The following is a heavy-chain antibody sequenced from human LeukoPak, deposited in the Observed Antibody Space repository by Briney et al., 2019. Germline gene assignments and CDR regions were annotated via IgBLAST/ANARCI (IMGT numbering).Heavy chain of an antibody. CDR1: GGSFSGYC. CDR3: ARGRPGYSSSWYLSRGWFDP. CDR2: INHSGST. D-gene: IGHD6-13*01. V-gene: IGHV4-34*01. Sequence: SETLSLTCAVYGGSFSGYCWSWIRQPPGKGLEWIGEINHSGSTNYNPSLKSRVTISVDTSKNQFSLKLSSVTAADTAVYYCARGRPGYSSSWYLSRGWFDPWGQGTLVTVSS. J-gene: IGHJ5*02.